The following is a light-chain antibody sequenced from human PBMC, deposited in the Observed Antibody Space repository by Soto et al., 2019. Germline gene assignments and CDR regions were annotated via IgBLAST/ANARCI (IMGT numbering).Light chain of an antibody. CDR1: QSVSRSY. CDR3: QQYGSSIT. J-gene: IGKJ5*01. V-gene: IGKV3-20*01. Sequence: IVLTQSRGTLSLSPGERPTLSCKASQSVSRSYLAWHQQKPGQAPRLLIYGASSRATGIPDRFSGSGSGTDFTLTISRLEPEDFAVYYCQQYGSSITFGQGTRLEIK. CDR2: GAS.